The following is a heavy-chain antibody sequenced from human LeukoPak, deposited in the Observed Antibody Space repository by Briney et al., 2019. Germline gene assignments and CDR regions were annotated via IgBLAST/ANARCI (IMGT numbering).Heavy chain of an antibody. V-gene: IGHV7-4-1*02. J-gene: IGHJ6*02. D-gene: IGHD2/OR15-2a*01. CDR3: ARARYCIGTTCPAGYYGMDV. CDR1: GYIFNSYA. CDR2: INTNTGNP. Sequence: ASVKVSSKASGYIFNSYAMDWVRQAPGQGLEWMGWINTNTGNPTYAQGFTGRFVFSLDTSVSTAYLEISSLKAEDTAVYYCARARYCIGTTCPAGYYGMDVWGQGTTVTVSS.